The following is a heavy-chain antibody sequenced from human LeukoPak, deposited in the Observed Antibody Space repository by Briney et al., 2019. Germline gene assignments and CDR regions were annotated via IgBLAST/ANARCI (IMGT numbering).Heavy chain of an antibody. D-gene: IGHD3-3*01. Sequence: PGGSLRLSCAASGFIFSSYAMSWVRQAPGKGLEWVSAISGSGGSTYYADSVKGRFTISRDNSKNTLYLQMNSLRAEDTAVYYCAKGGVLRFLEWLSRGYFDYWGQGTLVTVSS. CDR2: ISGSGGST. CDR1: GFIFSSYA. J-gene: IGHJ4*02. V-gene: IGHV3-23*01. CDR3: AKGGVLRFLEWLSRGYFDY.